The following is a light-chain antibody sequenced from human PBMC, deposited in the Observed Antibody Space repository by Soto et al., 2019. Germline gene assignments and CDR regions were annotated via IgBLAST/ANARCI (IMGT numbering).Light chain of an antibody. V-gene: IGKV1-39*01. CDR3: QQSYSTHTWT. CDR2: GAS. CDR1: HSISTY. J-gene: IGKJ1*01. Sequence: DIPMTQSPSSLSASIGDRVTITCRASHSISTYLNWYQNKVGQAPKLLIYGASTLQNGVPSRFTGIGSGTNFILTIADLQPEDFGTYYCQQSYSTHTWTFGQGTKVEIK.